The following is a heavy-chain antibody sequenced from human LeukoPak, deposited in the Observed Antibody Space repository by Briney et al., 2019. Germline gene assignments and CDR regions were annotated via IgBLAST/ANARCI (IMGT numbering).Heavy chain of an antibody. V-gene: IGHV3-30-3*01. CDR2: ISYDGSIK. J-gene: IGHJ5*02. D-gene: IGHD3-22*01. CDR1: GFTFSSYA. Sequence: PGRSLRLSCAASGFTFSSYAMHWVRQAPGKGLEWVAVISYDGSIKYYADSVKGRFTISRDNSKNTLYLQMNSLRAEDTAVYYCAREDSNYYDSSPNWFDPWGQGTLVTVSS. CDR3: AREDSNYYDSSPNWFDP.